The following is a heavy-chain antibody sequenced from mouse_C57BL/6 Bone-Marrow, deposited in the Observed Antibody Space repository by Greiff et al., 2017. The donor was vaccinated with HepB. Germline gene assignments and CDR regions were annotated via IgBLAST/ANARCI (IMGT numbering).Heavy chain of an antibody. CDR3: ARGVNDGYYSWFAY. Sequence: QVHVKQPGAELVMPGASVKLSCKASGYTFTSYWMHWVKQRPGQGLEWIGEIDPSDSYTNYNQKFKGKSTLTVDKSSSTAYMQLSSLTSEDSAVYYCARGVNDGYYSWFAYWGQGTLVTVSA. CDR1: GYTFTSYW. CDR2: IDPSDSYT. V-gene: IGHV1-69*01. D-gene: IGHD2-3*01. J-gene: IGHJ3*01.